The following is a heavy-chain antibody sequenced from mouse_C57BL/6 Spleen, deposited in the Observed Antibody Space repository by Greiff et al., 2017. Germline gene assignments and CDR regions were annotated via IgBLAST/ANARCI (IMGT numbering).Heavy chain of an antibody. J-gene: IGHJ4*01. V-gene: IGHV5-6*01. Sequence: EVKLMESGGDLVKPGGSLKLSCAASGFTSSSYGMSWVRQTPDKRLEWVATISSGGSYTYYPDSVKGRFTISRDNAKNTLYLQMSSLKSEDTAMYYCARQWGHYGSSYYAMDYWGQGTSVTVSS. CDR2: ISSGGSYT. CDR3: ARQWGHYGSSYYAMDY. D-gene: IGHD1-1*01. CDR1: GFTSSSYG.